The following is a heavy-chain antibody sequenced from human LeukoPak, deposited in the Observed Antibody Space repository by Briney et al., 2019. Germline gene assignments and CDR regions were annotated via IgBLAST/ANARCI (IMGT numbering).Heavy chain of an antibody. D-gene: IGHD3-10*01. Sequence: GGSLRLSCAASGSTFSDYYMSWIRLAPGKGLEWVSYISSSGSTKYYADSVKGRFTISRDNAKNSYLQMNSLRAEDTAVYYCARDGHAYGRGSPHYWGQGTLVTVSS. CDR1: GSTFSDYY. CDR3: ARDGHAYGRGSPHY. V-gene: IGHV3-11*01. J-gene: IGHJ4*02. CDR2: ISSSGSTK.